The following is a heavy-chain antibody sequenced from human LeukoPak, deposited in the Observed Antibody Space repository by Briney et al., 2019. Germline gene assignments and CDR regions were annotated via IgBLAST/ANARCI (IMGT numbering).Heavy chain of an antibody. Sequence: GESLKISCKGSGYSFTSYWIGWVRQMPGKGLEWMGIIYPGDSDTRYSPSFQGQVTISADKSINTAYLQWSSLKASDTAMYYCARSPGNYYDSSGYSYYFDSWGQGTLVTVSS. CDR3: ARSPGNYYDSSGYSYYFDS. D-gene: IGHD3-22*01. J-gene: IGHJ4*02. CDR2: IYPGDSDT. CDR1: GYSFTSYW. V-gene: IGHV5-51*01.